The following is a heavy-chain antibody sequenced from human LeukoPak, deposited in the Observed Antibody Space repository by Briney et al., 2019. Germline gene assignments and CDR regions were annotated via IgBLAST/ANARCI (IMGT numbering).Heavy chain of an antibody. CDR3: ARVSVSVVVADNWFDP. V-gene: IGHV4-30-2*01. D-gene: IGHD2-2*01. J-gene: IGHJ5*02. CDR2: VYHSGST. Sequence: KASQTLSLTCTVSGGSISSGGYYWSWIRQPPGKGLEWIGYVYHSGSTYYNPSLKSRVTISVDRSKNQFSLKLSSVTAADTAVYYCARVSVSVVVADNWFDPWGQGTLVTVSS. CDR1: GGSISSGGYY.